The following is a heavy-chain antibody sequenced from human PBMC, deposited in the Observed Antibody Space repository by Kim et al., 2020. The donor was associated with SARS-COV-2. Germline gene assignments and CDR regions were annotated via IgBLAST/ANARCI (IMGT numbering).Heavy chain of an antibody. CDR2: ISGSGGST. D-gene: IGHD3-22*01. V-gene: IGHV3-23*01. CDR3: AKGRYYYDSSCFDY. J-gene: IGHJ4*02. CDR1: GFTFSSYA. Sequence: GGSLRLSCAASGFTFSSYAMSWVRQAPGKGLEWVSGISGSGGSTYYADSVKGRFTISRDNSKNTLYLQMNSLRAEDTAVYYCAKGRYYYDSSCFDYWGQGTLVTVSS.